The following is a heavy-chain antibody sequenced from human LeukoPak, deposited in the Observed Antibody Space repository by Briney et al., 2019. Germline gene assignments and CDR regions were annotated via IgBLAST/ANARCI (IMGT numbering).Heavy chain of an antibody. J-gene: IGHJ4*02. Sequence: GGSLRLSCAVSGFPFTRFYMSWIRQAPGKGLEWISYIGLSGSPLDYADSVRGRFTISRDNAKNSLYLEMNSLRAEDTAVYYCARKDFSSGSFSYWGQGALVTVSS. CDR3: ARKDFSSGSFSY. D-gene: IGHD3-22*01. V-gene: IGHV3-11*04. CDR2: IGLSGSPL. CDR1: GFPFTRFY.